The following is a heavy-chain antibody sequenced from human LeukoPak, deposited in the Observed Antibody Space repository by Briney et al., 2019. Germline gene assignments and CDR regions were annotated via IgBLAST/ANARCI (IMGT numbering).Heavy chain of an antibody. CDR2: ISGSGSNT. D-gene: IGHD2-2*01. CDR3: AKVLRYQLPFVDY. J-gene: IGHJ4*02. CDR1: GFTFSSYS. Sequence: QSGGSLRLSCAASGFTFSSYSMSWVRQAPGKGLEWVSYISGSGSNTYYADSVKGRFTISRDNSKNSLYLQMNSLRAEDTAVYYCAKVLRYQLPFVDYWGQGTLVIVSS. V-gene: IGHV3-48*04.